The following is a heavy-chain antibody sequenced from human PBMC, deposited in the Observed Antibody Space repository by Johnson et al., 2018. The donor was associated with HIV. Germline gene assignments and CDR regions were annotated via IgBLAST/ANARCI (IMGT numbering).Heavy chain of an antibody. Sequence: QVQLVESGGGLVQPGGSLRLSCAASGFTFSSYGMHWVRQAPGKGLEWVAFIRYDGSNKYYADSVKGRFTISRDNAKNSLYLQMNSLRAEDTALYYCARVEKLGYCSGGSCYNVGYAFDIWGQGTMVTVSS. V-gene: IGHV3-30*02. D-gene: IGHD2-15*01. CDR2: IRYDGSNK. J-gene: IGHJ3*02. CDR3: ARVEKLGYCSGGSCYNVGYAFDI. CDR1: GFTFSSYG.